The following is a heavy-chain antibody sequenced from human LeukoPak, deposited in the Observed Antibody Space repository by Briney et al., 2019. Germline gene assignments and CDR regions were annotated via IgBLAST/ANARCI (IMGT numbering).Heavy chain of an antibody. CDR2: IYYSGST. CDR1: GGSISSYH. CDR3: ARQRGRWDSFDY. J-gene: IGHJ4*02. D-gene: IGHD1-26*01. V-gene: IGHV4-59*08. Sequence: SETLSLTCTVSGGSISSYHWSCIRQPPGKGLEWIGYIYYSGSTNYNPALKSRVTISVDTSKNQFSLKLSSVTAADTAVYYCARQRGRWDSFDYWGQGTLVTVSS.